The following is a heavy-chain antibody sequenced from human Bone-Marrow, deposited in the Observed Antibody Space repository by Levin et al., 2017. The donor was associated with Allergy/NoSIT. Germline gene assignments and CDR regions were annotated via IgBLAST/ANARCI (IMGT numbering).Heavy chain of an antibody. CDR3: AGEPNSPYYYYYGLDV. Sequence: SETLSLTCTVSGDSISNDNYYWAWIRQPPGKGLEWIGSVYYTGSAYYNPSLKTRLTMSVDTSKNQFSLRFNSVTAADTAIYYSAGEPNSPYYYYYGLDVWGQGTAVTVSS. J-gene: IGHJ6*02. CDR1: GDSISNDNYY. V-gene: IGHV4-39*07. D-gene: IGHD2/OR15-2a*01. CDR2: VYYTGSA.